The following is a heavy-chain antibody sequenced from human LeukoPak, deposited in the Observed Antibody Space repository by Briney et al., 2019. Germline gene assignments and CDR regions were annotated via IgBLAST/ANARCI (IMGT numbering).Heavy chain of an antibody. D-gene: IGHD5-18*01. CDR1: GFTFSSYW. V-gene: IGHV3-74*01. J-gene: IGHJ4*02. Sequence: SGGSLRLSCAASGFTFSSYWMHWVRQAPGKGLVWVSRINSDGSSTSYADSVKGRFTISRDNAKNTLYLQMNSLRAEDTAVYYCAKDPLNTLMVSPTFDYWGQGTLVTVSS. CDR2: INSDGSST. CDR3: AKDPLNTLMVSPTFDY.